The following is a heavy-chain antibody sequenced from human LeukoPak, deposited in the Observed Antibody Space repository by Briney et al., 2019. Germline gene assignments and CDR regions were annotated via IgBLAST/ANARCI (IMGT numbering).Heavy chain of an antibody. CDR3: ARDRDGYNYMRMGY. CDR2: ISGSGGST. D-gene: IGHD5-24*01. V-gene: IGHV3-23*01. Sequence: PGGSLRLSCAASGFTFSGYAMSWVRQAPGKGLAWVSAISGSGGSTFYADSVKGRFTISRDNSRNTLYLQMNSLRAEDTAVYYCARDRDGYNYMRMGYWGQGTLVTVSS. J-gene: IGHJ4*02. CDR1: GFTFSGYA.